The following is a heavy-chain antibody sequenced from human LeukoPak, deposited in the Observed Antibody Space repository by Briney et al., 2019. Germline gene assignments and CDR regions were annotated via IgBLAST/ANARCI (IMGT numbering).Heavy chain of an antibody. CDR1: GGTFSSYA. V-gene: IGHV1-69*01. J-gene: IGHJ4*02. D-gene: IGHD3-16*02. Sequence: GASVKVSCKASGGTFSSYAISWVRQAPGQGLEWMGGIIPIFGTANYAQKFQGRVTITADESTSTAYMELSSLRSDDTAVYYCARGRTFGGVIVYFDYWGQGTLVTVSS. CDR2: IIPIFGTA. CDR3: ARGRTFGGVIVYFDY.